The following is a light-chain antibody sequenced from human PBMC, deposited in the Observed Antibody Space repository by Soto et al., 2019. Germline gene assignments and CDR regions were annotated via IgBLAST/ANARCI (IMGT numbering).Light chain of an antibody. CDR1: QTISSW. Sequence: EIQMNQSPLTISVSQDDRVTXTCRASQTISSWLAWYQQKPGKVRKLLIYKASTLKSGVPSRFSGSGSSTEFTLTISGLQADDFAAYSCQQFRDWPLTFGGGTKVDIK. J-gene: IGKJ4*01. CDR3: QQFRDWPLT. V-gene: IGKV1-5*03. CDR2: KAS.